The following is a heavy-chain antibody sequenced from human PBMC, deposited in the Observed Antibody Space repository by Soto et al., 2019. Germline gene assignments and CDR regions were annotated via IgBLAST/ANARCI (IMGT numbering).Heavy chain of an antibody. J-gene: IGHJ4*02. CDR1: GYSFTSYW. D-gene: IGHD4-17*01. V-gene: IGHV5-10-1*01. CDR3: ARHGDYEGYYFDY. Sequence: GESLKISCKGSGYSFTSYWISWVRQMPGKGLEWMGRIDPSDSYTNYSPSFQGHVTISADKSISTAYLQLSSLKASDTAMYYCARHGDYEGYYFDYWGQGTLVTVSS. CDR2: IDPSDSYT.